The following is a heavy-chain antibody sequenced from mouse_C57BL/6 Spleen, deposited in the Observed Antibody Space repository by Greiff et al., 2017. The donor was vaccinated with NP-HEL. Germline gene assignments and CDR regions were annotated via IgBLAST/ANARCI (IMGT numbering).Heavy chain of an antibody. CDR3: ARGNYYGSPYFDY. J-gene: IGHJ2*01. V-gene: IGHV1-69*01. D-gene: IGHD1-1*01. CDR1: GYTFTSYW. Sequence: QVQLQQPGAELVMPGASVKLSCKASGYTFTSYWMHWVKQRPGQGLEWIGEIDPSDSYTNYNQKFKGKSTLTVDKSSSTAYMQRSSLTSEDSAVYYCARGNYYGSPYFDYWGQGTTLTVSS. CDR2: IDPSDSYT.